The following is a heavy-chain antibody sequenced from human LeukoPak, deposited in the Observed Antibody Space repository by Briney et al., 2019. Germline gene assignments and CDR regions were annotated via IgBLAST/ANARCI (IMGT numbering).Heavy chain of an antibody. CDR1: GGSFSGYY. CDR2: INHSGST. J-gene: IGHJ4*02. V-gene: IGHV4-34*01. CDR3: ARVPLRYFDWFSISGPFDY. Sequence: KTSETLSLTCAVYGGSFSGYYWSWIRQPPGKGLGWIGEINHSGSTNYNPSLKSRVTISVDTSKNQFSLKLSSVTAADTAVYYCARVPLRYFDWFSISGPFDYWGQGTLVTVSS. D-gene: IGHD3-9*01.